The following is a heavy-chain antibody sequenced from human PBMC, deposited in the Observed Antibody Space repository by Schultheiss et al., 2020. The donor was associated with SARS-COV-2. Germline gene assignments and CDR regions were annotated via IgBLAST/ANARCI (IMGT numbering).Heavy chain of an antibody. Sequence: GGSLRLSCAASGFTFSDYYMSWIRQAPGKGLEWVSYISSSGSTIYYADSVKGRFTISRDNAKNSLYLQMNSLRAEDTAVYYCAKLLDYYDILTGYYTPSSGLDVWGQGTTVTVSS. CDR2: ISSSGSTI. J-gene: IGHJ6*02. D-gene: IGHD3-9*01. CDR3: AKLLDYYDILTGYYTPSSGLDV. CDR1: GFTFSDYY. V-gene: IGHV3-11*01.